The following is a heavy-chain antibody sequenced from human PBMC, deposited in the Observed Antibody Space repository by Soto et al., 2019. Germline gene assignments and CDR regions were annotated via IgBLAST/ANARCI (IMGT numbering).Heavy chain of an antibody. CDR1: GASISSSY. CDR3: ARGGNRYSRTSYGVGGFDY. Sequence: ETLSLTCTVSGASISSSYWSWIRQPPGKGLEWIGYIFHSGSTNYNPSLKSRVTISVDTSKNQFSLNLSSLTTADTAVYFCARGGNRYSRTSYGVGGFDYWGQGTLVTVSS. D-gene: IGHD5-12*01. CDR2: IFHSGST. V-gene: IGHV4-59*01. J-gene: IGHJ4*02.